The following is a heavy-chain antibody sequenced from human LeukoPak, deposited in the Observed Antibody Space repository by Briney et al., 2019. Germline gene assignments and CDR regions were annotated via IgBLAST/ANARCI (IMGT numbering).Heavy chain of an antibody. Sequence: PGRSLRLSCAASGFTFDDYAMPWVRHAPGKGLEWVSGISSNSGSIGYADSVKGRFTISRDNAKNSLYLQMKSLRAEETALYYCAKVGLGDSGTDYFDYWGQGTLVTVS. CDR2: ISSNSGSI. CDR1: GFTFDDYA. D-gene: IGHD1-26*01. CDR3: AKVGLGDSGTDYFDY. J-gene: IGHJ4*02. V-gene: IGHV3-9*01.